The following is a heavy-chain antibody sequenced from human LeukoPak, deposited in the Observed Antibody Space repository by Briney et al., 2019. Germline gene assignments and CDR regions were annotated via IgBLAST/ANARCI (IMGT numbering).Heavy chain of an antibody. V-gene: IGHV4-34*01. CDR3: ARRRVEWLSQPGRRRIYYFDY. D-gene: IGHD3-3*01. CDR2: INHSGST. CDR1: GGSFSGYY. J-gene: IGHJ4*02. Sequence: SETLSLTCAVYGGSFSGYYWSWIRQPPGKGLEWIGEINHSGSTDYNPSLKSRVTISVDTSKNQFSLKLSSVTAADTAVYYCARRRVEWLSQPGRRRIYYFDYWGQGTLVTVSS.